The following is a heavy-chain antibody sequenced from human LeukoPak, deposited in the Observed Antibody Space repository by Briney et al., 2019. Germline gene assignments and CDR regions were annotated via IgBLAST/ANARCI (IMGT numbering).Heavy chain of an antibody. V-gene: IGHV3-7*01. Sequence: GGSLRLSCAASGFTFSRYWMSWVRQAPGKGLEWVANIKQDGSEKYYVDSVKGRFTISRDNAKNSLYLQMNSLRAEDTAVYYCARDPDYGDWGYYGMDVWGQGTTVTVSS. J-gene: IGHJ6*02. D-gene: IGHD4-17*01. CDR1: GFTFSRYW. CDR3: ARDPDYGDWGYYGMDV. CDR2: IKQDGSEK.